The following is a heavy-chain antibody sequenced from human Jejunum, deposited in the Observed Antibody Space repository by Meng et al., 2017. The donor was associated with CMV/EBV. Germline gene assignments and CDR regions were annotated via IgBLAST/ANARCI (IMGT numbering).Heavy chain of an antibody. V-gene: IGHV3-66*01. CDR2: SDPTGYT. J-gene: IGHJ5*02. Sequence: VQGVESGGDLVKPGGSLRLSCAASGFSVSSNYMSWVRQAPGKGLECVSISDPTGYTYYADSVKGRFSISSDSSRNTLYIEMNSLRVEDTAVYYCARGMYFSPWGQGTLVTVSS. CDR1: GFSVSSNY. D-gene: IGHD2-8*01. CDR3: ARGMYFSP.